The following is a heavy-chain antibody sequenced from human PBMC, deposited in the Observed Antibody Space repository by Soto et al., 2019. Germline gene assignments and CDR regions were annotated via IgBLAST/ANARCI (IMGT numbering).Heavy chain of an antibody. CDR1: GFTFSSYA. V-gene: IGHV3-64D*06. CDR2: ISSNGGST. Sequence: GGALRLSCSASGFTFSSYAMHWVRQAPGKGLEYVSAISSNGGSTYYADSVKGRFTISRDNSKNTLYLQMSSLRAEDTAVYYCVKDQDSGYDYFGYYFDYWGKGTLVTVSS. CDR3: VKDQDSGYDYFGYYFDY. J-gene: IGHJ4*02. D-gene: IGHD5-12*01.